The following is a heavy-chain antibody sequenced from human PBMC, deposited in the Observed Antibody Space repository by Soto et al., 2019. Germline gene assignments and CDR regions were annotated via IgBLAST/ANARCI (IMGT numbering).Heavy chain of an antibody. J-gene: IGHJ4*02. CDR3: AARSCSTSTCFHPGHY. CDR1: GGTFNSYT. D-gene: IGHD2-2*01. V-gene: IGHV1-69*02. CDR2: IIPILDMT. Sequence: QVQLVQSAAEMKKPGSSVKVSCKASGGTFNSYTFSWVRQAPGQGLEWMGRIIPILDMTTYSQSFQGRVTITADKFTNTVYMELSSLTSEDTALYFCAARSCSTSTCFHPGHYCGQGTLVAVSS.